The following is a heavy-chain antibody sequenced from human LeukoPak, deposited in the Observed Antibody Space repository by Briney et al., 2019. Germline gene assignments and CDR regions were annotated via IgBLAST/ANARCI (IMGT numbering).Heavy chain of an antibody. J-gene: IGHJ4*02. CDR3: ATDYEGY. Sequence: PGRSLRLSCAASGFTFDDYAMHWVRQAPGKGLEWVSGISWNSGSIGYADSVKGRFTISRDNAKNSLYLQMNSLRAEDTAVYYCATDYEGYWGQGTLVTVSS. D-gene: IGHD3-3*01. V-gene: IGHV3-9*01. CDR1: GFTFDDYA. CDR2: ISWNSGSI.